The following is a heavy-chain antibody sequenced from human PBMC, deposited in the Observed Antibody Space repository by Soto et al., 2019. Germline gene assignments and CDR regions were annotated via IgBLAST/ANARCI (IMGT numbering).Heavy chain of an antibody. V-gene: IGHV3-48*01. CDR3: ARLTYYYASSGDPGS. D-gene: IGHD3-22*01. Sequence: PGGSLRLYCAASGFIVSTYSMNWVRQGPGKGLEWVSYISSSSSTIFYTDSVKGRFTVSRDNAKNSLYLQMNSLRAEDTAVYYCARLTYYYASSGDPGSWAQGTLVTVSS. CDR1: GFIVSTYS. CDR2: ISSSSSTI. J-gene: IGHJ4*02.